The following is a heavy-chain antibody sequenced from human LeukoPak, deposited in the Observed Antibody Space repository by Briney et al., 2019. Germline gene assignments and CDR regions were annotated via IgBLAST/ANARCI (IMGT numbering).Heavy chain of an antibody. J-gene: IGHJ6*02. CDR2: MNPNSGNT. V-gene: IGHV1-8*01. D-gene: IGHD3-3*01. Sequence: ASVKVSCKASGYTFTSYDINWVRQATGQGLEWMGWMNPNSGNTGYAQKFQGRVTMTRNTSISTAYMELSSLRSEDTAVYYCARVRTYYDFWSGYYSYYYYGMDVWGQGTTVTVSS. CDR1: GYTFTSYD. CDR3: ARVRTYYDFWSGYYSYYYYGMDV.